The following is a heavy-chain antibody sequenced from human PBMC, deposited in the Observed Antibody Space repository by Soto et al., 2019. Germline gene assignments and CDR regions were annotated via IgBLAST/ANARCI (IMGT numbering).Heavy chain of an antibody. CDR2: IRSKSKTYAT. CDR3: YGWELRAPGPDC. D-gene: IGHD1-26*01. V-gene: IGHV3-73*01. J-gene: IGHJ4*02. Sequence: PGGSQRLSCAASGFIVSESAGHWVRQKSGKGLEWVGRIRSKSKTYATAYAASVKGRFTISRDDSKNMAYLQMNSLKTEDTAVYYCYGWELRAPGPDCGGQGTLVPVSS. CDR1: GFIVSESA.